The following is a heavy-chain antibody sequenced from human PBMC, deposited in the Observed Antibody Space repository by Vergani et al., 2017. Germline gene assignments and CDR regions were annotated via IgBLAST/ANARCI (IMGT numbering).Heavy chain of an antibody. D-gene: IGHD2-21*01. J-gene: IGHJ4*02. Sequence: EVMLVQSGAEVKKPGESLKISCKYSESSFISNEIAWVRQMSGKGLQWMWNINPIYSKIAYSPSFQGQAIMSLDKPITTAYLQWRSLKASDTAIYYCTRHVPCGDGACLHFDHWGQGTQVTVSS. V-gene: IGHV5-51*04. CDR1: ESSFISNE. CDR3: TRHVPCGDGACLHFDH. CDR2: INPIYSKI.